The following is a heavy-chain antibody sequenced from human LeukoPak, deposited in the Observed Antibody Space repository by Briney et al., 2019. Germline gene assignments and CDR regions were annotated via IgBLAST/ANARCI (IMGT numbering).Heavy chain of an antibody. Sequence: GGSLRLSCAASGFTFSSYGMHWVRQAPGKGLEWVAVISYDGSNKYYADSVKGRFTISRDNSKNTLYLQMNSLRAEDTAVYYCARDSERRVSTFDYWGQGTLVTVSS. V-gene: IGHV3-30*03. D-gene: IGHD6-13*01. J-gene: IGHJ4*02. CDR3: ARDSERRVSTFDY. CDR1: GFTFSSYG. CDR2: ISYDGSNK.